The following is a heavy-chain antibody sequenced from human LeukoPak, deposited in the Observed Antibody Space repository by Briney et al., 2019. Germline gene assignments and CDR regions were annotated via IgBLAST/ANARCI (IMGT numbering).Heavy chain of an antibody. Sequence: PSETLSLTCAVYGGSFSGYYWSWIRQPPGKGLEWIGEINHSGSTNYNPSLKSRVTISVDTSKNQSSLKLSSVTAADTAVYYCARGDYYDSSGYYYFDYWGQGTLVTVSS. CDR2: INHSGST. CDR1: GGSFSGYY. CDR3: ARGDYYDSSGYYYFDY. D-gene: IGHD3-22*01. V-gene: IGHV4-34*01. J-gene: IGHJ4*02.